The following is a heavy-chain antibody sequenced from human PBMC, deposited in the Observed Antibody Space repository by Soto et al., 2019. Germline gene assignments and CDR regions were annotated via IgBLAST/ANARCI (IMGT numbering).Heavy chain of an antibody. V-gene: IGHV1-69*01. J-gene: IGHJ4*02. Sequence: QVQRVQSGAEVKKPGASVKVSCKASGGTFSSYAISWVRQAPGQGLEWMGGIIPIFGTANYAQKFQGRVTITADESTSTAYMELSSLRSEDTAVYYCARGRGEYRAARWGIAVAGTGVDYWGQGTLVTVSS. D-gene: IGHD6-19*01. CDR1: GGTFSSYA. CDR2: IIPIFGTA. CDR3: ARGRGEYRAARWGIAVAGTGVDY.